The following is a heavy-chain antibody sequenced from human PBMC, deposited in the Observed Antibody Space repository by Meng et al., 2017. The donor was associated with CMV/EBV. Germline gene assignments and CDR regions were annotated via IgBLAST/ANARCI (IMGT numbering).Heavy chain of an antibody. Sequence: GESLKISCAASGFTFSSYSMNWVRQAPGKGLEWVSSISSSSSYIYYADSVKGRFTISRDNAKNSLYLQMNSLRAEDTAVYYCARESTIFRVVIPNYYYYGMDVWGQGTTVTVSS. J-gene: IGHJ6*02. CDR2: ISSSSSYI. V-gene: IGHV3-21*01. CDR1: GFTFSSYS. D-gene: IGHD3-3*01. CDR3: ARESTIFRVVIPNYYYYGMDV.